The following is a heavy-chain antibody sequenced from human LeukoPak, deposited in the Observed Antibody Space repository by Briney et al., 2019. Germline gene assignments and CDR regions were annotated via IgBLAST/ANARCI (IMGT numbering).Heavy chain of an antibody. CDR2: ISYDGSNK. J-gene: IGHJ6*03. CDR1: GFTFSSYG. CDR3: AKGSAGMVRGVIIAGGYYYMDV. Sequence: GGSLRLSCAASGFTFSSYGMHWVRQAPGKGLEWVAVISYDGSNKYYADSVKGRFTISRDNSKNTLYLQMNSLRAEDTAVYYCAKGSAGMVRGVIIAGGYYYMDVWGKGTTVTISS. D-gene: IGHD3-10*01. V-gene: IGHV3-30*18.